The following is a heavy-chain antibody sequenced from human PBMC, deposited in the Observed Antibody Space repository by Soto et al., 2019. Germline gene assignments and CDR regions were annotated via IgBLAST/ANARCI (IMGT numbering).Heavy chain of an antibody. CDR1: GFTFSTYG. J-gene: IGHJ6*02. Sequence: QVQLAESGGGEVQPGRSLTISCAASGFTFSTYGMHWVRQTPGKGLECVAVISYDGTNKFYSDSVKCRFTISRDNFKNTLTLQMNSLRADDTAVYSCAKDLQSYGDYDYYCYGMDVWGLGTRVTVSS. CDR3: AKDLQSYGDYDYYCYGMDV. D-gene: IGHD4-17*01. V-gene: IGHV3-30*18. CDR2: ISYDGTNK.